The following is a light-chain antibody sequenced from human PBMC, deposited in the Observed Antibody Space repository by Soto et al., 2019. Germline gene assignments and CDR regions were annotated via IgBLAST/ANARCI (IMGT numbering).Light chain of an antibody. CDR2: SNS. V-gene: IGLV1-40*01. Sequence: QAVVTQPPSVSWVPVQTVTISCTGSSSNLGSSSDIHCYQPLPGKAPRLIIYSNSHRPSGVPDRFSASKSGTSASLAITGIQAEDEGDYYCQYYDRGLSYLIVFGGGTKVTVL. CDR1: SSNLGSSSD. J-gene: IGLJ1*01. CDR3: QYYDRGLSYLIV.